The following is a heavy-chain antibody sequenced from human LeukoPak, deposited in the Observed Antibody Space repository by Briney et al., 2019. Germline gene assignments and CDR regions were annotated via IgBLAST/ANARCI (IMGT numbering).Heavy chain of an antibody. CDR3: ARGPDYGDYVY. Sequence: GGSLRLSCAASGFTFSSYAMHWVRQAPGKGLEWVAVISYDGSNKYYADSVKGRFTISRDNSKNTLYLQVNSLRAEDTAVYYCARGPDYGDYVYWGQGTLVTVSS. V-gene: IGHV3-30*04. D-gene: IGHD4-17*01. CDR2: ISYDGSNK. J-gene: IGHJ4*02. CDR1: GFTFSSYA.